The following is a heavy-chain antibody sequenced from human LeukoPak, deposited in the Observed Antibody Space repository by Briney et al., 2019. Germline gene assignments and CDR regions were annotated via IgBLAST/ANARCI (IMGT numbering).Heavy chain of an antibody. V-gene: IGHV3-7*01. CDR3: ARDRLTGYSNWFDP. Sequence: PGGSLRLSCAASGFTFSSSWMSWVRQAPGKGLEWVANIQQDGSDKYYVDSVKGRFTISRDNAKNSLYLQMNSLRAEDTAVYYCARDRLTGYSNWFDPWGQGTLVTVSS. CDR2: IQQDGSDK. J-gene: IGHJ5*02. CDR1: GFTFSSSW. D-gene: IGHD3-9*01.